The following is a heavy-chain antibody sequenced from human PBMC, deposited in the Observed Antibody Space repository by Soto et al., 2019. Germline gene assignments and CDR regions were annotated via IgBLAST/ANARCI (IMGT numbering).Heavy chain of an antibody. V-gene: IGHV1-69*02. CDR1: GGTFSTYT. CDR2: ILPMVDIR. Sequence: SVKVSCKASGGTFSTYTVIWVRQAPGQGLEWMGRILPMVDIRSTAQRFQGRVTITADKYTGTAHLELSSLRSEDTAVYYCTLGSWSAETFDIWGRGTMVTVSS. D-gene: IGHD6-13*01. J-gene: IGHJ3*02. CDR3: TLGSWSAETFDI.